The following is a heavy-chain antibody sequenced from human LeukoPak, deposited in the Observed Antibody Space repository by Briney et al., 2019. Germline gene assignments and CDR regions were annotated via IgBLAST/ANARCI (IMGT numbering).Heavy chain of an antibody. Sequence: GGSLRLSCAASGFTFSSYGMHWVRQAPGKGLEWVSSISSSSSYIYYADSVKGRFTISRDNAKNSLYLQMNSLRAEDTAVYYCARDTSSSWYGSVWFDPWGQGTLVTVSS. J-gene: IGHJ5*02. CDR3: ARDTSSSWYGSVWFDP. CDR2: ISSSSSYI. V-gene: IGHV3-21*01. D-gene: IGHD6-13*01. CDR1: GFTFSSYG.